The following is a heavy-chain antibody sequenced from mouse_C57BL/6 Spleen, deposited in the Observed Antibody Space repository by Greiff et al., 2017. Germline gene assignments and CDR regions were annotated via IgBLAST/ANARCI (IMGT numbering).Heavy chain of an antibody. V-gene: IGHV1-18*01. CDR2: INPNNGGT. CDR3: ARRGGLPYDYAMDY. D-gene: IGHD2-4*01. Sequence: EVKLMESGPELVKPGASVKIPCKASGYTFTDYNMDWVKQSHGKSLEWIGDINPNNGGTIYNQKFKGKATLTVDKSSSTAYMERRSLTSEDTAVYYCARRGGLPYDYAMDYWGQGTSVTVSS. J-gene: IGHJ4*01. CDR1: GYTFTDYN.